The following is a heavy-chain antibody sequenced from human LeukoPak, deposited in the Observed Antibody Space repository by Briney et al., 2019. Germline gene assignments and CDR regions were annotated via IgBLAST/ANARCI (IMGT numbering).Heavy chain of an antibody. J-gene: IGHJ5*02. CDR1: GGSLSRYY. D-gene: IGHD1-14*01. CDR3: ARHREPYNWFDP. Sequence: SETLSLTCTVSGGSLSRYYWSWIRQPPGKGLEWMGYIYYSGSTNYNPSLKRRVTIAVDTSTSQFSLKLSSVTAADTAVYYCARHREPYNWFDPWGQGTLVTVSS. CDR2: IYYSGST. V-gene: IGHV4-59*08.